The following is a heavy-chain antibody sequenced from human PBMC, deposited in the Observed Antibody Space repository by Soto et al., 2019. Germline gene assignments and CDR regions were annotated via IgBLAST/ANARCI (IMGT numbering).Heavy chain of an antibody. D-gene: IGHD1-26*01. CDR1: GYTFTSYG. Sequence: ASVKVSCKASGYTFTSYGISWVRQAPGQGLEWMGWISAYNGSTYYADSVKGRFTISRHNSKNTLYLQMNSLRAEDTAVYYCAREVNSGTYYDYWGQGTLVTVSS. CDR3: AREVNSGTYYDY. CDR2: ISAYNGST. V-gene: IGHV1-18*01. J-gene: IGHJ4*02.